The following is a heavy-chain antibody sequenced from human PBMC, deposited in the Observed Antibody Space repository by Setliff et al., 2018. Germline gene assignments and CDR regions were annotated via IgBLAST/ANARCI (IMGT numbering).Heavy chain of an antibody. V-gene: IGHV4-39*07. J-gene: IGHJ4*02. CDR1: GTSIGETSFY. CDR3: ARDKPFDD. CDR2: IFYTGST. Sequence: PSETLSLTCTVSGTSIGETSFYWGWVRQPPGKGMEWIGTIFYTGSTYYNPSLQSRLTMSGDTTKNQFSLQLRSVTAADTAVYFCARDKPFDDWGQGFLVTVSS.